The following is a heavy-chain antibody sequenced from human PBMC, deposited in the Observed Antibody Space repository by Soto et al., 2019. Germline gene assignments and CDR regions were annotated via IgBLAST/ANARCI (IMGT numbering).Heavy chain of an antibody. CDR2: ISYDGSNK. D-gene: IGHD3-3*01. CDR1: GFTFSSYA. CDR3: ARDRGAFFGECLY. V-gene: IGHV3-30-3*01. J-gene: IGHJ4*02. Sequence: LSLTCAASGFTFSSYAMHWVRQAPGKGLEWVAVISYDGSNKYYADSVKGRFTISRDNSKNTLYLQMNSLRAEDTAVYYCARDRGAFFGECLYWGQGTLVTVSS.